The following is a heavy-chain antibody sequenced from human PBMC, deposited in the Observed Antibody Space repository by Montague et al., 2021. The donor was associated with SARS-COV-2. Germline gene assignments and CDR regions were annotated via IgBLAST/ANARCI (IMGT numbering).Heavy chain of an antibody. V-gene: IGHV4-39*01. D-gene: IGHD6-19*01. CDR1: GDSISRSTNY. J-gene: IGHJ4*02. Sequence: SETLSLTCSVSGDSISRSTNYWGWIRQPPGKGLEWIASIHYSGSTYYNPPLKSRVTMSVDTSKNQFSLKLSSVTAADTAVYYCTRTTDCSALAATFWGQGTLVTVSS. CDR2: IHYSGST. CDR3: TRTTDCSALAATF.